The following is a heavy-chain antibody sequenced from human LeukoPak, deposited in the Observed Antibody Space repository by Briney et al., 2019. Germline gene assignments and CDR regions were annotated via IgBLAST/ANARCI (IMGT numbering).Heavy chain of an antibody. CDR1: GFTFSSYS. J-gene: IGHJ5*02. Sequence: PGGSLRLSCAASGFTFSSYSMNWVRQAPGKGLEWVSSISSTSTYIYYADSVKGRFTISRDNAKNSLYLQMNSLRAEDTAVYYCARDRSGDYYDSSGYHPRPNWFDPWGQGTLVTVSS. D-gene: IGHD3-22*01. V-gene: IGHV3-21*01. CDR2: ISSTSTYI. CDR3: ARDRSGDYYDSSGYHPRPNWFDP.